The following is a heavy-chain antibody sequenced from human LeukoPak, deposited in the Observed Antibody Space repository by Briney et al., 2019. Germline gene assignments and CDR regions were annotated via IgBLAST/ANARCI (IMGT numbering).Heavy chain of an antibody. D-gene: IGHD7-27*01. CDR1: GDSVSSNSAA. J-gene: IGHJ4*02. CDR3: ARDELGFDY. Sequence: LQTLSLTRAVSGDSVSSNSAACKWVRQSPSRGLELLGRTYYRSKWYNDYAVSVKSRITINPDTSKNHFSLQLTSVTPEDTAVYYCARDELGFDYWGQGTLVTVSS. CDR2: TYYRSKWYN. V-gene: IGHV6-1*01.